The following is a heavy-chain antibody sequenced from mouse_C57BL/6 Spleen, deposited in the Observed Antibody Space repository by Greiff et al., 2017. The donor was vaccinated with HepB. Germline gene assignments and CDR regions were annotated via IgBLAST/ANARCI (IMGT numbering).Heavy chain of an antibody. CDR1: GYTFTDYN. CDR3: ASRGRGWYFDV. Sequence: EVQLQESGPELVKPGASVKIPCKASGYTFTDYNMDWVKQSHGKSLEWIGDINPNNGGTIYNQKFKGKATLTVDKSSSTAYMELRSLTSEDTAVYYCASRGRGWYFDVWGTGTTVTVSS. CDR2: INPNNGGT. J-gene: IGHJ1*03. V-gene: IGHV1-18*01.